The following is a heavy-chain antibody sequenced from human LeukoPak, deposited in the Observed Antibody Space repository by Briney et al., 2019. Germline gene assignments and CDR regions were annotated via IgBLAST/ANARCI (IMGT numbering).Heavy chain of an antibody. CDR1: GFTFSSYS. CDR3: ARDPGYSSGWFTPGYFDL. CDR2: ISSSSSYI. J-gene: IGHJ2*01. Sequence: GGSLRLSCAASGFTFSSYSMNWVRQAPGKGLEWVSSISSSSSYIYYADSVKGRFTISRDNAKNSLYLQMNSLRAEDTAVYYCARDPGYSSGWFTPGYFDLWGRGTLVTVSS. V-gene: IGHV3-21*01. D-gene: IGHD6-19*01.